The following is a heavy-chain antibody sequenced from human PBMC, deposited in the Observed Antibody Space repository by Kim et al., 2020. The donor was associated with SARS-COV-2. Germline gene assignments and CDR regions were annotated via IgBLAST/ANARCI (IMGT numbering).Heavy chain of an antibody. CDR1: GFTFSSYA. V-gene: IGHV3-23*01. CDR2: ISAGGDRT. Sequence: GGSLRLSCTVSGFTFSSYAMTWVRQAPGKGLEWVSGISAGGDRTYYAASVKGRFTISRDNSKNTLYLQITTLSAEDTALYYCAKAGQRLVWGYFDYWGQG. J-gene: IGHJ4*02. D-gene: IGHD6-13*01. CDR3: AKAGQRLVWGYFDY.